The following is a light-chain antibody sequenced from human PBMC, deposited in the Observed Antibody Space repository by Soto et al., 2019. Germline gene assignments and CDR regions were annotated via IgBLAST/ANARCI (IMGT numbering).Light chain of an antibody. CDR2: DVS. CDR1: SSGVGGYNY. Sequence: QSALTQPASVSGSPGQSITISCTGTSSGVGGYNYVSWYQQHPGKAPKLTIYDVSNRPSGVSNRFSGSKSGNTASLTISGLQAEDEADYYCSSYTSSSALYVFGTGTKLTVL. CDR3: SSYTSSSALYV. J-gene: IGLJ1*01. V-gene: IGLV2-14*01.